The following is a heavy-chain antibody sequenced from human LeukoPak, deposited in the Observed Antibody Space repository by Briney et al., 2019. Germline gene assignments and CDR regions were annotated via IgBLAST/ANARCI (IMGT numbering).Heavy chain of an antibody. CDR3: ARHWDH. V-gene: IGHV4-39*01. J-gene: IGHJ4*02. CDR2: NYYSGST. Sequence: SETLSLTCTVSGGSISSSSYYWGWIRQPPGKGLEWIGSNYYSGSTYYNPSLRSRVTVSVDTSKNQSSLKLSSVTAADTAVYYCARHWDHWGQGTLVTVSS. CDR1: GGSISSSSYY.